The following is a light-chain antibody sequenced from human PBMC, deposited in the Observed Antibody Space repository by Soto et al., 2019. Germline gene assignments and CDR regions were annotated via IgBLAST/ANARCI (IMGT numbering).Light chain of an antibody. Sequence: QSVLTQPASVSGSPGQSITISCTGTSSDVGGYNYVSWYQQHPGKAPKLMIYDVSNRPSGVSNRFSGSKSDNTASLTISGLQAEDEADYYCSSYTSSSTILYVFGTGTKLTVL. CDR3: SSYTSSSTILYV. CDR1: SSDVGGYNY. CDR2: DVS. V-gene: IGLV2-14*03. J-gene: IGLJ1*01.